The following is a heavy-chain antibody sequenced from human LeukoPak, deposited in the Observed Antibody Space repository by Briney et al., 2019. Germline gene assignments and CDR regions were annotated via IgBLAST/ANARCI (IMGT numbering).Heavy chain of an antibody. CDR3: AKGLDMGLTIYYYYGMDV. Sequence: PGGSLRLSCAASGFTFSSYAMSWVRKAPGKGLEWVSVISDSGRSTYYADSVKGRFTISRDNSKNTLFLQMNSLRVEDTAVYYCAKGLDMGLTIYYYYGMDVWGQGTTVTVSS. V-gene: IGHV3-23*01. J-gene: IGHJ6*02. CDR2: ISDSGRST. CDR1: GFTFSSYA. D-gene: IGHD2-15*01.